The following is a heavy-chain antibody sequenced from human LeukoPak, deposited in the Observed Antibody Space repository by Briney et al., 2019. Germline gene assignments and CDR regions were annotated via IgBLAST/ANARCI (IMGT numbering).Heavy chain of an antibody. V-gene: IGHV3-7*01. D-gene: IGHD3-10*01. J-gene: IGHJ4*02. CDR1: GFTFSSYS. Sequence: GGSLRLSCAASGFTFSSYSMNWVRQAPGKGLEWVANIKQDGSEKYYVDSVKGRFTISRDNAKNSLYLQMNSLRVEDTAVYYCARDFMAGRGQGTLVTVSS. CDR2: IKQDGSEK. CDR3: ARDFMAG.